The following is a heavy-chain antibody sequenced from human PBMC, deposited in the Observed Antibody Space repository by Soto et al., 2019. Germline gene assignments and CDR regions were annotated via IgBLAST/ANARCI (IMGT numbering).Heavy chain of an antibody. J-gene: IGHJ4*02. V-gene: IGHV3-33*01. CDR2: IWYVGSNK. CDR3: AAEMATTNPY. D-gene: IGHD5-12*01. Sequence: QVQLVESGGGVVQPGRSLRLSCAASGFTFSSYGMHWVRQAPGKGLEWVAVIWYVGSNKYYADSVKGRFTISRDNSKNTLYLQMNSLRAEDTAVYYCAAEMATTNPYWGQGTLVTVSS. CDR1: GFTFSSYG.